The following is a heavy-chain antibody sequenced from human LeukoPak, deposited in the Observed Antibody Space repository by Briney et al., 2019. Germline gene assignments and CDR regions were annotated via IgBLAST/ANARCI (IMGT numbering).Heavy chain of an antibody. D-gene: IGHD3-22*01. V-gene: IGHV3-21*01. CDR1: GFTFSSYS. CDR2: ISSSSSYI. CDR3: ARDGYYYDSSGSPPIY. J-gene: IGHJ4*02. Sequence: PGGSLRLSCAASGFTFSSYSMNWVRQAPGKGLEWVSSISSSSSYIYYADSVKGRFTISRDNAKNSLYLQMNSLRAEDTAVYYCARDGYYYDSSGSPPIYWGQGTLVTVSS.